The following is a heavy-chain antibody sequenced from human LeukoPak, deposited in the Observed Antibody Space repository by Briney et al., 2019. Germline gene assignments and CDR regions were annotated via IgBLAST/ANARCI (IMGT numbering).Heavy chain of an antibody. Sequence: SVKVSCKASGFTFTSSAVQWVRQARGQRLEWIGWIVVGSGNTNYAQKFQERVTITRDMSTSTAYMELSSLRSEDTAVYYCAADLTPLSPSGYPNWFDPWGQGTLVTVSS. CDR1: GFTFTSSA. CDR2: IVVGSGNT. J-gene: IGHJ5*02. D-gene: IGHD3-22*01. V-gene: IGHV1-58*01. CDR3: AADLTPLSPSGYPNWFDP.